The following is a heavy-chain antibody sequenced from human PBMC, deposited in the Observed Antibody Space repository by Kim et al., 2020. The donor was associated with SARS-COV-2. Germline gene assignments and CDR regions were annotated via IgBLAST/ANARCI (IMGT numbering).Heavy chain of an antibody. CDR2: ISAYNGNT. D-gene: IGHD3-9*01. CDR3: AREQLRILTGYYPYGMDV. V-gene: IGHV1-18*04. J-gene: IGHJ6*02. CDR1: GYTFTSYG. Sequence: ASVKVSCKASGYTFTSYGISWVRQAPGQGLEWMGWISAYNGNTNYAQKLQGRVTMTTDTSTSTAYKELRSLRSDDTAVYYCAREQLRILTGYYPYGMDVWGQGTTVTVSS.